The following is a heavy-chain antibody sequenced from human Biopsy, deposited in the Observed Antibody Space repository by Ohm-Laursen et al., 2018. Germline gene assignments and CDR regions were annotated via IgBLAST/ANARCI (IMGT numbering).Heavy chain of an antibody. Sequence: GSLRLSCAASGFTFSRSVMHWVRQAPGKGLMWVSRIHGDERSATYAEPVRGRFTISRDNAKNTPHLQMNSLRAEDTAVYYCTGDSGGLGDYWGQGTLVTVSS. CDR3: TGDSGGLGDY. CDR2: IHGDERSA. D-gene: IGHD2-8*02. CDR1: GFTFSRSV. J-gene: IGHJ4*02. V-gene: IGHV3-74*03.